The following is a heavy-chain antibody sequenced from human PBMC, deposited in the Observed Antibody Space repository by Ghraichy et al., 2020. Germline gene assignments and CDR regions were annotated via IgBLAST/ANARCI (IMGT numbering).Heavy chain of an antibody. V-gene: IGHV3-74*01. CDR2: INSDGSST. CDR1: GFTFSSYW. D-gene: IGHD2-15*01. J-gene: IGHJ6*02. Sequence: GGSLRLSCAASGFTFSSYWMHWVRQAPGKGLVWVSRINSDGSSTSYADSVKGRFTISRDNAKNTLYLQMNSLRAEDTAVYYCARDCSSGGSCYSHYGMDVWGQGTTVTVSS. CDR3: ARDCSSGGSCYSHYGMDV.